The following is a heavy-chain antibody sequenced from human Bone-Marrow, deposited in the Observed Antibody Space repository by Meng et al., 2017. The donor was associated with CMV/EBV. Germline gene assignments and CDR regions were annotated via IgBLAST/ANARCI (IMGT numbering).Heavy chain of an antibody. CDR3: TTEFTYYDFWSGYYTDY. Sequence: GESLKISCAAYGLTFSHYSMNWVRQAPGKGQEWVANIKQDGSEKYYVDSVKGRFTISRDNAKNSLYLQMNSLKTEDTAVYYCTTEFTYYDFWSGYYTDYWGQGTLVTVSS. CDR2: IKQDGSEK. V-gene: IGHV3-7*03. J-gene: IGHJ4*02. D-gene: IGHD3-3*01. CDR1: GLTFSHYS.